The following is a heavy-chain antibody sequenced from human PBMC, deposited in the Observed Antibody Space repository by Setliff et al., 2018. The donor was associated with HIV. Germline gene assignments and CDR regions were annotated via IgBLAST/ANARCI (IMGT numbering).Heavy chain of an antibody. D-gene: IGHD3-10*01. CDR1: DYPFSNFG. CDR3: ATDRTQTGISLVRGRLTDPARYPLDY. Sequence: ASVKVSCKASDYPFSNFGISWVRQAPGQGLEWMAWINVYNGDTNFAQKFQGRVTMSKDTSTGTAYMELGSLTSDDTAVHYCATDRTQTGISLVRGRLTDPARYPLDYWGQGTLVTVSS. V-gene: IGHV1-18*01. CDR2: INVYNGDT. J-gene: IGHJ4*02.